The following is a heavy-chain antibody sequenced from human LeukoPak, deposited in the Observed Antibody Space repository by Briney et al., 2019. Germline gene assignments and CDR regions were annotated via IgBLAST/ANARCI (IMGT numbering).Heavy chain of an antibody. D-gene: IGHD3-9*01. V-gene: IGHV1-8*01. CDR3: ARGYDILTGSVYGMDV. J-gene: IGHJ6*02. Sequence: ASVTVSCKASGYTFTSYDINWVRQATGQGLEWMGWMNPNSGNTGYAQKFQGRVTMTRNTSISTAYMELSSLRSEDTAVYYCARGYDILTGSVYGMDVWGQGTTVTVSS. CDR1: GYTFTSYD. CDR2: MNPNSGNT.